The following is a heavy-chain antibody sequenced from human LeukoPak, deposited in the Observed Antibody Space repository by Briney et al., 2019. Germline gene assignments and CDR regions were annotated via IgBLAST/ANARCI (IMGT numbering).Heavy chain of an antibody. Sequence: GGSLRLSCTASGFTFSRYAMHWLRQAPGKGLEWVAVVAYDGSNKYPADSLKGRFTISRDNSKNTLFLEMNSLRPEDTAVYYCAKYAGAGAYDRHNEFGSWGQGTLVTVSS. CDR2: VAYDGSNK. D-gene: IGHD3-22*01. CDR1: GFTFSRYA. J-gene: IGHJ4*02. CDR3: AKYAGAGAYDRHNEFGS. V-gene: IGHV3-30*18.